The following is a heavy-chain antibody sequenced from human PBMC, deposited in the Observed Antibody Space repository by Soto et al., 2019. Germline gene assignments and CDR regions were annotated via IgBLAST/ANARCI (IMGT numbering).Heavy chain of an antibody. CDR2: IDGSGTTK. CDR3: ARGLGRSNY. CDR1: GFTFNDFE. J-gene: IGHJ4*02. V-gene: IGHV3-48*03. Sequence: EVQLLESGGGLVQPGGSLRLSCGVSGFTFNDFEMNWVRQAPGKGLEWLAYIDGSGTTKTYADSVRGRFTISRDNPNNSLLLQKSSLSAAVRARYYVARGLGRSNYWCQGTLVYVSS. D-gene: IGHD3-10*01.